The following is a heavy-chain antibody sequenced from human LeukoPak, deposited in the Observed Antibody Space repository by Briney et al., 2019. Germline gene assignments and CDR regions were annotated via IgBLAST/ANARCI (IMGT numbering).Heavy chain of an antibody. V-gene: IGHV4-59*01. D-gene: IGHD3-10*01. J-gene: IGHJ3*02. CDR1: GGSISSYY. Sequence: KPSETLSLTCTVSGGSISSYYWSWIRQPPGKGLEWIGYIYYSGSTNYNPSLKSRVTISVDTSKNQFSLELSSVTAADTAVYYCARRRITMVRGVISYAFDIWGQGTMVTVSS. CDR2: IYYSGST. CDR3: ARRRITMVRGVISYAFDI.